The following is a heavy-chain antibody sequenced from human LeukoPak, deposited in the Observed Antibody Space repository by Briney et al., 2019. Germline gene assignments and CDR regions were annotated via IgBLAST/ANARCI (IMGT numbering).Heavy chain of an antibody. CDR2: MWYDGSNK. D-gene: IGHD5-18*01. CDR1: GFTFSSYG. CDR3: AREMVERGYSYGFAY. J-gene: IGHJ4*02. V-gene: IGHV3-33*01. Sequence: GGSLRLSCAASGFTFSSYGMHWVRQAPGKGLEWVAVMWYDGSNKYYADSVKGRFTISRDNSKNTLYLQMNSLRAEDTAVYYCAREMVERGYSYGFAYWGQGTLVTVSS.